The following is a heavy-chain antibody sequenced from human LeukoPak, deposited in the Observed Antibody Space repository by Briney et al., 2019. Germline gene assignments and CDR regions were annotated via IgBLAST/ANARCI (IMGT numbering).Heavy chain of an antibody. Sequence: GGSLRLSCAASGFSVRTNYMSWVRQAPGKGLEWVSVIYSGGTIRYADSVKGRFTISRDNSKNTVYLQMNSLRAEDTAVYYCVQRPEYGIGDYPFEHWGQGALVTVSA. J-gene: IGHJ4*02. CDR3: VQRPEYGIGDYPFEH. CDR1: GFSVRTNY. D-gene: IGHD2-21*01. CDR2: IYSGGTI. V-gene: IGHV3-53*01.